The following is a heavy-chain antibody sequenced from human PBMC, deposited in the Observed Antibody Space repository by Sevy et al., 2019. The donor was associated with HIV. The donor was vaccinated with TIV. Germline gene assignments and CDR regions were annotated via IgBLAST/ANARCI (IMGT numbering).Heavy chain of an antibody. CDR3: AREGGYTSAWSPGNH. J-gene: IGHJ4*02. CDR2: ISYDGSHK. CDR1: GFTFSTHA. D-gene: IGHD6-19*01. V-gene: IGHV3-30-3*01. Sequence: GGSLRLSCAASGFTFSTHAMHWVRQAPGKGLQWVSLISYDGSHKYYADSVKGRFTVSRDDSKNTLSLQMNSLRVDDTAVYYCAREGGYTSAWSPGNHWGQGTLVTVSS.